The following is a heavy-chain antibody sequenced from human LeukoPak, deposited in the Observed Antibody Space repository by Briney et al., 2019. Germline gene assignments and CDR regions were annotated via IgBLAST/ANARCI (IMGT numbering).Heavy chain of an antibody. CDR3: ASGPPFLKYFEY. CDR1: VFTFSTYV. J-gene: IGHJ4*02. V-gene: IGHV3-23*01. Sequence: QPGGSLRLSCAASVFTFSTYVMNWFRQAPGKGLEWVSTISVGAEYIFYADSVKGRSTISRDDSNNALYLQMHSLRAEDTALYYCASGPPFLKYFEYWGQGTLVTVSS. CDR2: ISVGAEYI. D-gene: IGHD3-3*01.